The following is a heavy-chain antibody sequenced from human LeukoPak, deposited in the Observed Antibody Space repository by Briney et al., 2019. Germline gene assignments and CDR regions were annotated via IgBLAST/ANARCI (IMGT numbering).Heavy chain of an antibody. D-gene: IGHD3-10*01. CDR1: GGSISSGGYY. CDR2: IYYSGST. Sequence: SETLSLTCTVSGGSISSGGYYWSWIRQHPGKGLEWIGYIYYSGSTYYNPSLKSRVTISVDTSKNQFSLKLSSVTAADTAVYYCARAPGSYGSGSYYRDPNWFDPWGQGTLVTVSS. V-gene: IGHV4-31*03. J-gene: IGHJ5*02. CDR3: ARAPGSYGSGSYYRDPNWFDP.